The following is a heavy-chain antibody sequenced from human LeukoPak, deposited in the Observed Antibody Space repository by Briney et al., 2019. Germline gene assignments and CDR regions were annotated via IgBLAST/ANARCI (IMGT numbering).Heavy chain of an antibody. CDR3: ARGRRSVRRYDVWSGYPKPFDY. CDR2: MNPNSGNT. V-gene: IGHV1-8*01. J-gene: IGHJ4*02. Sequence: GASVKVSCKASGYTVTSYDINWVRQATGQGLEWMGWMNPNSGNTGYAQKFQGRVTMTRNTSISTAYMELSSLRSEDTAVYYCARGRRSVRRYDVWSGYPKPFDYWGQGTLVTVSS. D-gene: IGHD3-3*01. CDR1: GYTVTSYD.